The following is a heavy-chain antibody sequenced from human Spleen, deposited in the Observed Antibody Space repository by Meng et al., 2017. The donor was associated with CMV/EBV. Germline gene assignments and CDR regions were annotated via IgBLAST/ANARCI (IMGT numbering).Heavy chain of an antibody. V-gene: IGHV3-74*01. J-gene: IGHJ4*02. CDR1: GFTFSSYW. Sequence: GEALKISRGASGFTFSSYWMHWVRQAPGKGLVWVSRINSDGSSTSGADSVEGRFNISRDNAKNTLSLQMNSLSAEDTAVYYCVKVADDAAGLLGYWGQGTLVTVSS. D-gene: IGHD6-19*01. CDR3: VKVADDAAGLLGY. CDR2: INSDGSST.